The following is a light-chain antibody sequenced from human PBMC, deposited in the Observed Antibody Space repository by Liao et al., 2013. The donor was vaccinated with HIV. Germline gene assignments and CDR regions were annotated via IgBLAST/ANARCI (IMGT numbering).Light chain of an antibody. CDR1: ALPKQF. J-gene: IGLJ3*02. CDR2: KDS. V-gene: IGLV3-25*03. Sequence: SYELKQPPSVSVSPGQTARITCSGDALPKQFAYWYQQRPGQAPVLLIYKDSQRPSTIPERFSGSSSGTTVTLTISGVQAEDEADYYCQSGDGSDTYPRWVFGGGTKLTVL. CDR3: QSGDGSDTYPRWV.